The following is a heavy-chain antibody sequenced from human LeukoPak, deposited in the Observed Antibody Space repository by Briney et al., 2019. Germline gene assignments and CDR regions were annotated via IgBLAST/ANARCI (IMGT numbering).Heavy chain of an antibody. D-gene: IGHD5-24*01. CDR3: ARTVEMATIRD. V-gene: IGHV4-59*01. CDR1: GGSISSYY. CDR2: IYYSGST. Sequence: PSETLSLTCTVSGGSISSYYWSWIRQPPGKGLEWIGYIYYSGSTNYSPSLKSRVTISVDTSKNQFSLKLSSVTAADTAVYYCARTVEMATIRDWGQGTLVTVSS. J-gene: IGHJ4*02.